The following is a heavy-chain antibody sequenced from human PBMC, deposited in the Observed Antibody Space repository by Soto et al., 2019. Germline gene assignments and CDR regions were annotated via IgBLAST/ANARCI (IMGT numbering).Heavy chain of an antibody. V-gene: IGHV1-18*01. CDR3: ARPLELRGYYYYGMDV. D-gene: IGHD1-7*01. Sequence: ASVKVSCKASGYTFTSYGISWVRQAPGQGLEWMGWISAYNGNTNYAQKLQGRVTMTTDTSTSTAYMELRSLRSDDTAVYYCARPLELRGYYYYGMDVWGQGTTVTVSS. CDR2: ISAYNGNT. CDR1: GYTFTSYG. J-gene: IGHJ6*02.